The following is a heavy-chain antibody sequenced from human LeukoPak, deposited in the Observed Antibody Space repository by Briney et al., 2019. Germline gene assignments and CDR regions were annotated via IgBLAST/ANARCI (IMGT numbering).Heavy chain of an antibody. CDR2: IWYDGSNK. D-gene: IGHD3-9*01. J-gene: IGHJ3*02. CDR1: GFTFSSYG. V-gene: IGHV3-33*01. CDR3: ARPVYDILTGYYFDAFDI. Sequence: AGGSLRLSCAASGFTFSSYGMHWVRQAPGKGLEWVAVIWYDGSNKYHADSVKGRFTISRDNSKNTLYLQMNSLRAEDTAVYYCARPVYDILTGYYFDAFDIWGQGTMVTVSS.